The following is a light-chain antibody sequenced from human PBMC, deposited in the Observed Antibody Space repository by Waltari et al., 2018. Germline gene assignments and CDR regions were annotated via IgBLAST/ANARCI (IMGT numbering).Light chain of an antibody. J-gene: IGLJ1*01. CDR1: SRDVGGYNY. CDR2: EVN. CDR3: SSYSGSNDYV. V-gene: IGLV2-8*01. Sequence: QSALTQPPSASGSPGQSVTISCTGPSRDVGGYNYVPWYQQHPGKAPKLMIYEVNKRPSGVPDRFSGSKSGNTASLTVSGLQAEDEADYYCSSYSGSNDYVFGTGTEVTVL.